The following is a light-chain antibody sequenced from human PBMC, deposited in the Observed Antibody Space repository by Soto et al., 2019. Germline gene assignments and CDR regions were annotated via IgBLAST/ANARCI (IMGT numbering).Light chain of an antibody. V-gene: IGKV3-15*01. Sequence: EIVMTQSPGTLSVSPGERATLSCRASQSVRSNLAWYQHKPGQAPRLLIDGASTRATGIPARFSGSGSGTEFTLTISSLQPDDSATYYCQQYNFYTTFGQGTKVDIK. CDR3: QQYNFYTT. J-gene: IGKJ1*01. CDR1: QSVRSN. CDR2: GAS.